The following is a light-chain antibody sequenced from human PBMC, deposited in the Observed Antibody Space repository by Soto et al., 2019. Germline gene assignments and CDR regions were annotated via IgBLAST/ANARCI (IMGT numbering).Light chain of an antibody. J-gene: IGLJ2*01. V-gene: IGLV2-14*03. CDR3: SSFARSSTLV. CDR2: DVS. Sequence: QSALTQPASVSASPGQSVSISCTGTSSDVGGYNYVSWYQHYPGKAPKLIIYDVSNRPSGISNRFSGSKSGNTASLTISGLQAEDEADYYCSSFARSSTLVVGGGTKVTVL. CDR1: SSDVGGYNY.